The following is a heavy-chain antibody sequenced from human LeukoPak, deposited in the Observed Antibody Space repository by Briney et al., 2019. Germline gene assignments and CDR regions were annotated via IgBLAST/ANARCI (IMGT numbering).Heavy chain of an antibody. J-gene: IGHJ3*02. CDR1: GFTFDDYG. CDR2: INWNGGST. V-gene: IGHV3-20*04. D-gene: IGHD5-12*01. Sequence: GGSLRLSCAASGFTFDDYGMSWVRQAPGKGLEWVSGINWNGGSTGYADSVKGRFTISRDNAKNSLYLQMNSLRAEDTALYYCARDGDSGYATAFDIWGQGTMVTVSS. CDR3: ARDGDSGYATAFDI.